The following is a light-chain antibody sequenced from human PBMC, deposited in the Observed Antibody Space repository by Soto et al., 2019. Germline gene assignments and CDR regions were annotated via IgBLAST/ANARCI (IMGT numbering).Light chain of an antibody. CDR3: LRHNSLPLT. Sequence: DIQMTQSPSSLSASVGDRVTITCRSSQGIRNALVWYQQKPGKAPKRLIYAVSTLQSGVPSRFSGTGSGTEFTLTINSLQPDEFATYYCLRHNSLPLTFGQGTKLEIK. CDR1: QGIRNA. CDR2: AVS. J-gene: IGKJ2*01. V-gene: IGKV1-17*01.